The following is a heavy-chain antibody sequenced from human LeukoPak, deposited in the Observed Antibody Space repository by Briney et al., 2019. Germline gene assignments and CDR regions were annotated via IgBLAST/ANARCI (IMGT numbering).Heavy chain of an antibody. Sequence: GGSLRLSCVASGFNFASNWMHWVRQTPGKGLMCVSRINSGGSGTSYADSVEGRFTISRDSSRNTLYLQMNSLRAEDTAVYYCAKQFVDIWGQGTLVTVSS. V-gene: IGHV3-74*01. J-gene: IGHJ5*02. CDR3: AKQFVDI. CDR1: GFNFASNW. D-gene: IGHD5-24*01. CDR2: INSGGSGT.